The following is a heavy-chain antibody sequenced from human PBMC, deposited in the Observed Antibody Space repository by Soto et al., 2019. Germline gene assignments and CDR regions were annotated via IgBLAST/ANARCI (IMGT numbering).Heavy chain of an antibody. V-gene: IGHV3-23*01. Sequence: EVQLLESGGGLVQPGGTLRHSCAAAGFTFSSYAMSWVRQAPGKGLEWVSAISGSGGSTYYADSVKGRFTISRDNSKNTLYLQMNSLRAEDTAVYNSAKVRDGDYGYWGQGTLVTVSS. CDR1: GFTFSSYA. CDR3: AKVRDGDYGY. D-gene: IGHD4-17*01. CDR2: ISGSGGST. J-gene: IGHJ4*02.